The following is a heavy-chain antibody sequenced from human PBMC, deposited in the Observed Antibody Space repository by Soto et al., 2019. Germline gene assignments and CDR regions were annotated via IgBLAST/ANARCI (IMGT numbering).Heavy chain of an antibody. CDR3: AASGRDVLGYDYKDTEGLDI. CDR2: IIPLFNVA. D-gene: IGHD4-4*01. CDR1: GGTFSNFA. V-gene: IGHV1-69*01. J-gene: IGHJ3*02. Sequence: QVQLVQSGPEVKKPGSSVKVSCEASGGTFSNFAVNWVRQAPGQGLEWVGGIIPLFNVAKYAHKFEGRVTIVADDSTSTAYMDVSSLRSDDTSVYYCAASGRDVLGYDYKDTEGLDIWGQGTMVTVSS.